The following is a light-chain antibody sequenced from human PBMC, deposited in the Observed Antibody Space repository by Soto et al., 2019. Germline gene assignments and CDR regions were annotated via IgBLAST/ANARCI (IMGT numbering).Light chain of an antibody. CDR2: EVS. J-gene: IGLJ1*01. CDR3: NSYTGSSTYV. Sequence: QSALTQPPSVSGSPGQSVAISCTGTSSDVGSYNRVSWYQQPPGAAPKLMIYEVSNRPSGVPDRFSGSKSGNTASLTISGLQAEDEADYHCNSYTGSSTYVFGTGTKLTVL. CDR1: SSDVGSYNR. V-gene: IGLV2-18*02.